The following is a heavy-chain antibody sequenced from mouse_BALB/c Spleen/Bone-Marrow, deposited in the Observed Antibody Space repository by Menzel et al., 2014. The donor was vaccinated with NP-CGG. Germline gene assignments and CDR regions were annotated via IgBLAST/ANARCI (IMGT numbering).Heavy chain of an antibody. CDR1: GFTFSDYY. CDR2: ISDGGSYT. Sequence: EVMLVESGGGLVKPGGSPKLSCAASGFTFSDYYMYWVRQTPEKRLEWVATISDGGSYTDYPGSVKGRFTVSRDNAKNNLYLQMSSLKSEDTAMYFCARTYRPFALDYWGQGTSVTVSS. J-gene: IGHJ4*01. CDR3: ARTYRPFALDY. D-gene: IGHD2-14*01. V-gene: IGHV5-4*02.